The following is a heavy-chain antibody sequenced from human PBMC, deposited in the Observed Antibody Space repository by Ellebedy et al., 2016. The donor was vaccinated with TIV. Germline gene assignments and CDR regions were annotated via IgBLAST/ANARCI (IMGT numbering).Heavy chain of an antibody. CDR1: GYTFTSYG. Sequence: ASVKVSCKASGYTFTSYGISWVRQAPGQGLEWMGWISAYNGNTNYAQKLQGRVTMTTDTSTSTAYMELRSLRSDDTAVYYCARDRPYYYDSSGYEGAFDIWGQGTMVTVSS. CDR2: ISAYNGNT. CDR3: ARDRPYYYDSSGYEGAFDI. J-gene: IGHJ3*02. D-gene: IGHD3-22*01. V-gene: IGHV1-18*04.